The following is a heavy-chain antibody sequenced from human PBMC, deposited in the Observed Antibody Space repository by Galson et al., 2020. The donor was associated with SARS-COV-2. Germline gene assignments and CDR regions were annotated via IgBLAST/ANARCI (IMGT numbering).Heavy chain of an antibody. CDR1: GGSISSSSYY. CDR3: ARDPHSSGWFTDY. J-gene: IGHJ4*02. D-gene: IGHD6-19*01. V-gene: IGHV4-39*07. Sequence: SQTLSLTCTVSGGSISSSSYYWGWIRQPPGKGLEWIGSIYYSRSTYYNPSLKSRVTISVDTSKNQFSLKLSSVTAADTAVYYCARDPHSSGWFTDYWGQGTLVTVSS. CDR2: IYYSRST.